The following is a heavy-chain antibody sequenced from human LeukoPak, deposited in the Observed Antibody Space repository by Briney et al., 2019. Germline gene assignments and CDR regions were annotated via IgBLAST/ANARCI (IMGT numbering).Heavy chain of an antibody. V-gene: IGHV1-69*05. CDR3: ARDPPRGTAPGY. J-gene: IGHJ4*02. Sequence: GASVKVSCKACAGTFSSYAISWVRQAPGQGLEWMGGIIPIFGTANYAQKFQGRVTITTDESTSTAYMELSSLRSEDTAVYYCARDPPRGTAPGYWGQGTLVTVSS. CDR2: IIPIFGTA. D-gene: IGHD5-18*01. CDR1: AGTFSSYA.